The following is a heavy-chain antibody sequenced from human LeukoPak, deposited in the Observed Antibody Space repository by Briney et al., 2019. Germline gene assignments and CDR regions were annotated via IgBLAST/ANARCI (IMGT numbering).Heavy chain of an antibody. J-gene: IGHJ3*02. Sequence: GVSLRLSCAASGFTFSSYAMHWVRQAPGKGLEWVAVISYDGSNKYYADSVKGRFTISRDNSKNTLYLQMNSLRAEDTAVYYCASWMGYGELLIFHAFDIWGQGTMVTVSS. V-gene: IGHV3-30-3*01. D-gene: IGHD3-10*01. CDR3: ASWMGYGELLIFHAFDI. CDR1: GFTFSSYA. CDR2: ISYDGSNK.